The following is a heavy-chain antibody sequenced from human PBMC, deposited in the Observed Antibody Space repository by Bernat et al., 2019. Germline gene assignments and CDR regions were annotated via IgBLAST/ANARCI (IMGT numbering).Heavy chain of an antibody. J-gene: IGHJ6*02. CDR3: ARGGMIVVVPYYYYYGMDV. CDR2: INSDGSST. Sequence: EVQLVESGGGLVQPGGSLRLSCAASGFTFSSYWIHWVRQAPGKGLVWVSRINSDGSSTSYADSVTGRFPISRDNAKNTLYLQMNSLRAEDTAVYYCARGGMIVVVPYYYYYGMDVWGQGTTVTVSS. CDR1: GFTFSSYW. D-gene: IGHD3-22*01. V-gene: IGHV3-74*01.